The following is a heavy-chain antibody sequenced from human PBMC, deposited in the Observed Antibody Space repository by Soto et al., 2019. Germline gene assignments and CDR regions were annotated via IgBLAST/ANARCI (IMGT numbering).Heavy chain of an antibody. D-gene: IGHD1-1*01. CDR2: IIPIFGTA. J-gene: IGHJ6*02. CDR1: GGTFSSYA. Sequence: QVQLVQSGAEVKKPGSSVKVSCKASGGTFSSYAISWVRQAPGQGLEWLGGIIPIFGTANYAQKFQGRVTITADESTSTAYMELSSLRSEDTAVYYCASLWNDVRYYYYGMDVWGQGTTVTVSS. CDR3: ASLWNDVRYYYYGMDV. V-gene: IGHV1-69*01.